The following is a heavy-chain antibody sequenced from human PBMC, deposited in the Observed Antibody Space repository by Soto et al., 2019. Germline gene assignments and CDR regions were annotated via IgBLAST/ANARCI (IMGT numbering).Heavy chain of an antibody. J-gene: IGHJ5*02. CDR3: VRSSGVSATYWFDA. CDR1: GYSLTSGYH. V-gene: IGHV4-38-2*01. D-gene: IGHD3-10*01. Sequence: PSETLSLTCGVSGYSLTSGYHWGWIRQPPGKGLEWIGTIYHSGTTYYNPSLMSRVTMSVDTSKNQFSLKVTSATAADTAVYFCVRSSGVSATYWFDAWGQGTLVTVSS. CDR2: IYHSGTT.